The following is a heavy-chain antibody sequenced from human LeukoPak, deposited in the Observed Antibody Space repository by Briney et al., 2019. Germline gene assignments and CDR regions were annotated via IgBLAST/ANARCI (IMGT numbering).Heavy chain of an antibody. D-gene: IGHD2-15*01. V-gene: IGHV4-30-4*01. CDR3: ARDRYVYCSGGSCYPQDAFDI. CDR2: IYYSGST. J-gene: IGHJ3*02. CDR1: GGSISSGDYY. Sequence: SQTLSLTCTVSGGSISSGDYYWSWIRQPPGKGLEWIGYIYYSGSTYYNPSLKSRVTISVDTSKNQFSLKLSSVTAADTAVYYCARDRYVYCSGGSCYPQDAFDIWGQGTMVTVSS.